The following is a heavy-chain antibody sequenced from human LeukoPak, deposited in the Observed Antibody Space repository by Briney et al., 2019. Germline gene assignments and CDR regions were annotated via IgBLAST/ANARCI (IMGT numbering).Heavy chain of an antibody. D-gene: IGHD3-22*01. V-gene: IGHV3-30*02. CDR1: GFTFSSYG. Sequence: GRSLRLSCAASGFTFSSYGMHWVRQAPGKGLEWVAFIRYDGSNKYYADSVKGRFTISRDNSKNTLYLQMNSLRAEDTAVYYCAKDLGYYDSSGYLFDYWGQGTLVTVSS. CDR3: AKDLGYYDSSGYLFDY. CDR2: IRYDGSNK. J-gene: IGHJ4*02.